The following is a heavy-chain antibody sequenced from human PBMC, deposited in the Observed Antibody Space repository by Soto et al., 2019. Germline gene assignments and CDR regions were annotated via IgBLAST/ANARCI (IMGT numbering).Heavy chain of an antibody. D-gene: IGHD6-13*01. CDR3: ARDLADVHLWDAFDV. CDR1: GDTFNSYG. V-gene: IGHV1-69*01. CDR2: IVPMFGTT. Sequence: QVQLVQSGPELKKPGSSVKVSCKAPGDTFNSYGISWVRQAPGQGLEWMGGIVPMFGTTNLALKFEDRVAITADELTTTVYMEIRGLTSEDTAVYYCARDLADVHLWDAFDVWGHGTRVTVSS. J-gene: IGHJ3*01.